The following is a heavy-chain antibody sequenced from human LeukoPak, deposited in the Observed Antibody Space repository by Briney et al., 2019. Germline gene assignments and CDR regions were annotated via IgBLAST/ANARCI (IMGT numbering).Heavy chain of an antibody. V-gene: IGHV4-30-2*01. J-gene: IGHJ6*02. CDR3: ARVTMDYYSMDV. Sequence: PSQTLSLTCAVSGGSISSGGYSWSWIRQPPGKGLEWIGYIYHGGSTYYNPSLKSRVTISVDRSKNQFSLKLSSVTAADTAVYYCARVTMDYYSMDVWGQGTTVTVSS. CDR2: IYHGGST. D-gene: IGHD1-1*01. CDR1: GGSISSGGYS.